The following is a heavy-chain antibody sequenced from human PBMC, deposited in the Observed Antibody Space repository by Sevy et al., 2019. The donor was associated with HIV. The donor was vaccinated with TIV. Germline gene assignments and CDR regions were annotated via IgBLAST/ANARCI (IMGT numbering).Heavy chain of an antibody. V-gene: IGHV4-59*11. D-gene: IGHD2-2*01. J-gene: IGHJ4*02. Sequence: SETLSLTCSVSGDSISSHYWRWIRQPPGKGLDWIGCISSSGSTNYNPSLKSRVSISVDTSKTQFSLKMSSVTAADTAVYYCVSATRGGTSPDYWGQGTLVTVSS. CDR2: ISSSGST. CDR3: VSATRGGTSPDY. CDR1: GDSISSHY.